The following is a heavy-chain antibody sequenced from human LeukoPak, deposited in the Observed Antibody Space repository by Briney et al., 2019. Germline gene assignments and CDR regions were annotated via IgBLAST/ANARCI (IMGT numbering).Heavy chain of an antibody. J-gene: IGHJ3*02. Sequence: SEALSLTCTVSGGSISSYYWSWIRQPPGKGLEWIGRIYTSGSTNYNPSLKSRVTMSVDTSKNQFSLKLSSVTAADTAVYYCARGPCSSTSCPSRGAFDIWGQGTMVTVSS. CDR1: GGSISSYY. CDR2: IYTSGST. V-gene: IGHV4-4*07. CDR3: ARGPCSSTSCPSRGAFDI. D-gene: IGHD2-2*01.